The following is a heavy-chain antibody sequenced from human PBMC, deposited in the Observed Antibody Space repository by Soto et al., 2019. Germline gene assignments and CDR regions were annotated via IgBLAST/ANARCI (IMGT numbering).Heavy chain of an antibody. CDR1: GYSFTSYW. J-gene: IGHJ6*03. CDR2: IYPGDSDT. CDR3: ARHGPFSIAAAGYYMDV. V-gene: IGHV5-51*01. D-gene: IGHD6-13*01. Sequence: GESLKISCKGSGYSFTSYWIGWVRQMPGKGLEWMGIIYPGDSDTRYSPSFQGQVTISADKSISTAYLQWSSLKASDTAMYYCARHGPFSIAAAGYYMDVWGKGTTVTVSS.